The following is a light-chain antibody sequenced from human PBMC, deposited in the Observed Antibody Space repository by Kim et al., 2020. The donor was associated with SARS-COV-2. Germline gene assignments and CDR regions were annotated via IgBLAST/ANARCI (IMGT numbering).Light chain of an antibody. CDR2: DAS. CDR1: QSISSW. J-gene: IGKJ4*01. V-gene: IGKV1-5*01. Sequence: ASVGDRVTITCRASQSISSWLAWYQQKPGKAPKLLIYDASSLESGVPSSFSGSGSGTEFTLTISSLQPDDFATYYCQQYNSYSPAFGGGTKVDIK. CDR3: QQYNSYSPA.